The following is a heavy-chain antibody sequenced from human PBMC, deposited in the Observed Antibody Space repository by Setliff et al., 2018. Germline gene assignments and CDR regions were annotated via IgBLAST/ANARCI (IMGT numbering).Heavy chain of an antibody. D-gene: IGHD1-1*01. CDR1: GDSMSFSY. V-gene: IGHV3-21*01. CDR3: SHWTWESFDAFYI. J-gene: IGHJ3*02. CDR2: ISSSSSYI. Sequence: PSETLSLTCSVSGDSMSFSYWSWIRQPPGKGLEWVSSISSSSSYIYYADSLKGRFTISRDNAKNSLYLQMNSLRAEDTAVYYCSHWTWESFDAFYIWGQGTMVTVSS.